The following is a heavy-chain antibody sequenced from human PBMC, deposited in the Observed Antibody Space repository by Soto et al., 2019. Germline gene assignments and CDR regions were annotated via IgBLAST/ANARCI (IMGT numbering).Heavy chain of an antibody. CDR1: GFIFSSYA. CDR3: AKEPVGPDWYFDL. Sequence: GGALRVSCAASGFIFSSYAMSWGRQAPGKGLEWDSAISGSGGSTYYADSVKCRFTISRDNSKNTLYLQMNSLRAEDTAVYYCAKEPVGPDWYFDLCSRGTLVTVSS. V-gene: IGHV3-23*01. J-gene: IGHJ2*01. CDR2: ISGSGGST.